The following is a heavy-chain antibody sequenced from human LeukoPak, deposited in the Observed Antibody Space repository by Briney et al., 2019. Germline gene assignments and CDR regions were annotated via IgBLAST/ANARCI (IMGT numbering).Heavy chain of an antibody. Sequence: ASVKVSCKASGFTFTGYYMHWVRQAPGQGLEWMGWINPNSGGTNYAHKFQGRVTMTRDTSISTAYMELSRLRSDDTAVYYCARDLKGGYMDVWGKGTTVTVSS. CDR2: INPNSGGT. V-gene: IGHV1-2*07. CDR1: GFTFTGYY. J-gene: IGHJ6*03. CDR3: ARDLKGGYMDV.